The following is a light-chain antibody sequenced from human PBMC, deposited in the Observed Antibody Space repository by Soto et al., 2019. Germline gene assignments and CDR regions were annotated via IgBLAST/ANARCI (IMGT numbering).Light chain of an antibody. CDR3: QTWGTGPVV. V-gene: IGLV4-69*01. Sequence: QLVLTQSPSASASLGASVKFTCTLSSGHSSYAIAWHQQQPEKGPRYLMKLNSDGSHSKGDGIPDRFSGSSSGAERYLTISRLQSEDEADYYCQTWGTGPVVFGGGTKLTVL. CDR2: LNSDGSH. J-gene: IGLJ2*01. CDR1: SGHSSYA.